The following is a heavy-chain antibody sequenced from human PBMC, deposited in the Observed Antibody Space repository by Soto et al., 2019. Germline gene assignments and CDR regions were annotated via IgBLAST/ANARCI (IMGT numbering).Heavy chain of an antibody. J-gene: IGHJ4*01. D-gene: IGHD2-2*01. CDR3: ASLSAPVDD. CDR1: GFTFSGYC. Sequence: SXGSLRLSFAASGFTFSGYCMHWVRQVPGKGMERVSKIDSNGIMTDYADSVKGRFTISRDNAKNSLYLQMNGLRAEDTAVYHCASLSAPVDDWGQGTLVTVSS. V-gene: IGHV3-74*01. CDR2: IDSNGIMT.